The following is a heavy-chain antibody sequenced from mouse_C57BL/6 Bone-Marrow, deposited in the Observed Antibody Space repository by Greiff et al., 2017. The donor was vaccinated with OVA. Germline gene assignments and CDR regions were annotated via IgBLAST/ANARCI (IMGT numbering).Heavy chain of an antibody. Sequence: QVHVKQSGPELVKPGASVKISCKASGYTFTDYYINWVKQRPGQGLEWIGWIFPGSGSTYYNEKFKGKATLTVDKSSSTAYMLLSSLTSEDSAVYFCARTGLNWVWFAYWGQGTLVTVSA. CDR2: IFPGSGST. CDR3: ARTGLNWVWFAY. V-gene: IGHV1-75*01. J-gene: IGHJ3*01. D-gene: IGHD4-1*01. CDR1: GYTFTDYY.